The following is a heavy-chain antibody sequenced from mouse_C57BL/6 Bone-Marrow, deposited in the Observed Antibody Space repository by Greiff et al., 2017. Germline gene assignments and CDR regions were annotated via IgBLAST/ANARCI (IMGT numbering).Heavy chain of an antibody. CDR2: IYPGDGDT. V-gene: IGHV1-82*01. CDR3: ARRGYYYGSRGYFDY. D-gene: IGHD1-1*01. CDR1: GYAFSSSW. J-gene: IGHJ2*01. Sequence: QVHVKQSGPELVKPGASVKISCKASGYAFSSSWMNWVKQRPGKGLEWIGRIYPGDGDTNYNGKFKGKATLTADKSSSTAYMQLSSLTSEDSAVYFCARRGYYYGSRGYFDYWGQGTTLTVSS.